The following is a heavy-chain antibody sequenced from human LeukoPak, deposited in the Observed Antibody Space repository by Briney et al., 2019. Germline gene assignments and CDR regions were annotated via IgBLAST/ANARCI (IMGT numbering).Heavy chain of an antibody. CDR2: IYSGGST. J-gene: IGHJ4*02. Sequence: PGGSLRLSCAASGFTVSSNYMSWVRQAPGKGLEWVSVIYSGGSTYYADSVKGRFTISRDNSKNTLYLQMNSLRAEDTAVYYCASTPAGGYSYGYGYWSQGTLVTVSS. D-gene: IGHD5-18*01. CDR3: ASTPAGGYSYGYGY. CDR1: GFTVSSNY. V-gene: IGHV3-53*01.